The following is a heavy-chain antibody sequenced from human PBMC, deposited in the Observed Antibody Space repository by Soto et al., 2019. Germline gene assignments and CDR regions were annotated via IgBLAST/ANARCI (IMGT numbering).Heavy chain of an antibody. J-gene: IGHJ4*02. D-gene: IGHD3-22*01. CDR2: ISYDGSNK. V-gene: IGHV3-30-3*01. CDR3: ARGGGGDSIGFGWGAPDY. CDR1: GFTFSSYA. Sequence: QVQLVESGGGVVQPGRSLRLSCAASGFTFSSYAMHWVRQAPGKGLEWVAVISYDGSNKFYADSVKGRFTFSRDNSNTPLFLKVTSLRAEDAALYFWARGGGGDSIGFGWGAPDYGGQGTLVTVSS.